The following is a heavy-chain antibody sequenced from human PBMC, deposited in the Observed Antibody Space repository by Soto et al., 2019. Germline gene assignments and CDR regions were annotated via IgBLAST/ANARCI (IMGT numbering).Heavy chain of an antibody. D-gene: IGHD2-15*01. Sequence: EVQLVESGGGLVQPGRSLRLSCAASGFTFDDYAMHWVRQAPGKGLEWVSGISWNSGSIGYADSVKGRFTISRDNDKRSLYPQVHTLRAEDTALYYCAKNTSGAEIDAFDIWGQGTMVTVSS. CDR3: AKNTSGAEIDAFDI. J-gene: IGHJ3*02. CDR1: GFTFDDYA. V-gene: IGHV3-9*01. CDR2: ISWNSGSI.